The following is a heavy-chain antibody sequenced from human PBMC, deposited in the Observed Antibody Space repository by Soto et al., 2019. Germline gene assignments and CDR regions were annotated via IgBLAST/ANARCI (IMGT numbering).Heavy chain of an antibody. CDR1: GGSISSSSYF. J-gene: IGHJ5*02. D-gene: IGHD4-4*01. CDR2: IYYSGRT. CDR3: ARHPSNFWFDP. Sequence: SDTLSLTCTVSGGSISSSSYFWGWIRQPPGKGLEWIGSIYYSGRTYYNPSLKSRVTVSVDTSKNQFSLKLSSVTAADTAVYYCARHPSNFWFDPWGQGTLVTVS. V-gene: IGHV4-39*01.